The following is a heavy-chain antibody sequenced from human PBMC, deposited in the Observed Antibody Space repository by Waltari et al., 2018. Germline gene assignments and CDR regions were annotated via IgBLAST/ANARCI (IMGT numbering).Heavy chain of an antibody. CDR2: INPNSGGT. CDR1: GYTFTGYY. Sequence: QVQLVQSGAEVKKPGASVKVSCKASGYTFTGYYMHWVRPAPGQGLEWMGWINPNSGGTNYAQKFQGRVTMTRDTSISTAYMELSRLRSDDTAVYYCARASIYVAAILGNLDYWGQGTLVTVSS. D-gene: IGHD2-21*02. J-gene: IGHJ4*02. CDR3: ARASIYVAAILGNLDY. V-gene: IGHV1-2*02.